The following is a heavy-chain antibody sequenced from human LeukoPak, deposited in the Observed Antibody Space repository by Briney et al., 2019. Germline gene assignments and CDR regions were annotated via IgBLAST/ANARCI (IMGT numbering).Heavy chain of an antibody. CDR2: ISGDGTYI. J-gene: IGHJ4*02. CDR3: ARDAKTQDSSQPDY. D-gene: IGHD6-13*01. CDR1: GFTFSSYT. V-gene: IGHV3-21*01. Sequence: PGGSLRLSCAASGFTFSSYTINWVRQTPGRGLGWVSSISGDGTYIYYADSVKGRFTISRDNAKNSLYLQMNNLRVEDTAVYYCARDAKTQDSSQPDYWGQGTLVTVSS.